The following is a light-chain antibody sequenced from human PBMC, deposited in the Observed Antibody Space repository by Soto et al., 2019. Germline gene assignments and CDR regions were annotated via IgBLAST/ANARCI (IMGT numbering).Light chain of an antibody. CDR2: DVT. CDR1: SSDVGVYNY. CDR3: CSYAGSSSFRVL. Sequence: QSALTQPRSVSGSPGQSVTISCTGTSSDVGVYNYVSWYQQHPGKAPKLIIYDVTKRPSGVPDRFSGSKSANTASLIISGLQAADEAEYYCCCCSYAGSSSFRVLFGGGTQLTVL. V-gene: IGLV2-11*01. J-gene: IGLJ2*01.